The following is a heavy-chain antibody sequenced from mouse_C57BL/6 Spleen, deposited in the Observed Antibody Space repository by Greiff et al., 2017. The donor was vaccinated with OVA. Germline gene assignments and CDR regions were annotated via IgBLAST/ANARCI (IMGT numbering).Heavy chain of an antibody. J-gene: IGHJ2*01. CDR3: ARGGYDCPFDY. CDR2: IDPSDSET. V-gene: IGHV1-52*01. D-gene: IGHD2-4*01. Sequence: VQLQQPGAELVRPGSSVKLSCKASGYTFTSYWMHWVKQRPIQGLEWIGNIDPSDSETHYNQKFKDKATLTVDKSSSTAYMQLSSLTSEDSAVYYCARGGYDCPFDYWGQGTTLTVSS. CDR1: GYTFTSYW.